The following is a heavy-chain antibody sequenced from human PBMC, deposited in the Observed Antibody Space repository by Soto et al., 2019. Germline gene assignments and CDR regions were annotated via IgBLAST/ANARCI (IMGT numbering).Heavy chain of an antibody. J-gene: IGHJ5*02. Sequence: EVQLVESGGGLVQPGRSLRLSCAASGFTFDDYAMHWVRQAPGKGLEWVSGISWNSGSIGYADSVKGRFTISRDNAKNSLYRQMNSLRAEDTALYYCAKDAGTYYDFWSGSNWFDPWGQGTLVTVSS. CDR2: ISWNSGSI. CDR3: AKDAGTYYDFWSGSNWFDP. D-gene: IGHD3-3*01. V-gene: IGHV3-9*01. CDR1: GFTFDDYA.